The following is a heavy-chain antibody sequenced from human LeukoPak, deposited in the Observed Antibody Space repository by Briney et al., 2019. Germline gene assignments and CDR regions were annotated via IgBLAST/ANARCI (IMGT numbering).Heavy chain of an antibody. Sequence: SGGSLRLSCAASGFTFSSYWMNWARQAPGKGLEWVASINHNVNVNYYVDSVKGRFTISRDNAKNSLYLQMSNLRAEDTAVYYCVRRMTAVTANWFDPWGQGTLVTVSS. CDR3: VRRMTAVTANWFDP. J-gene: IGHJ5*02. CDR1: GFTFSSYW. V-gene: IGHV3-7*03. D-gene: IGHD4-17*01. CDR2: INHNVNVN.